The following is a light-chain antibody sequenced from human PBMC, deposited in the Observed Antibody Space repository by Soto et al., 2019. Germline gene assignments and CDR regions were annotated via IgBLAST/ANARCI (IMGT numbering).Light chain of an antibody. J-gene: IGKJ1*01. Sequence: IVMTQSPATLSVSLGERATLSCRASQSINSNLAWYQQKPGQAPRLLVYGASSRATGISDRFSGSGSGTDFTLTISRLESEDFAVYYCQQYGGSPGTFGQGTKVDIK. V-gene: IGKV3-20*01. CDR2: GAS. CDR3: QQYGGSPGT. CDR1: QSINSN.